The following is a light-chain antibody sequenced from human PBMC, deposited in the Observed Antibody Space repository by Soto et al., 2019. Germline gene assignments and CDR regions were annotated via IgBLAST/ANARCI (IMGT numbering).Light chain of an antibody. J-gene: IGKJ4*01. CDR1: QSVSSQ. V-gene: IGKV3-11*01. Sequence: DFAQPPATLSLSPGERATLSCRASQSVSSQLAWYQQKPGQAPRLLMYDASSRATGIPARFSGSGSGTDFTLTISSLEPEDFAVYYCQQSSDWPLTFGGGTKVDIK. CDR3: QQSSDWPLT. CDR2: DAS.